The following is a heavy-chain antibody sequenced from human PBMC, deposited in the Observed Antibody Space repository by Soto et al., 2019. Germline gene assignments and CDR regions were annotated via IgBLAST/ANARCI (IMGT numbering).Heavy chain of an antibody. CDR1: GFTFSSYA. Sequence: EVQLLESGGGLVQPGGSLRLSCAASGFTFSSYAMSWVRQAPGKGLEWVSAISGSGGSTYYADYVKGRFTISRDNSKNTLDLQMNSLIAEDKAVYYCAKESTSRPGCYSRYWGQGTLVTVSS. CDR2: ISGSGGST. J-gene: IGHJ4*02. V-gene: IGHV3-23*01. D-gene: IGHD2-15*01. CDR3: AKESTSRPGCYSRY.